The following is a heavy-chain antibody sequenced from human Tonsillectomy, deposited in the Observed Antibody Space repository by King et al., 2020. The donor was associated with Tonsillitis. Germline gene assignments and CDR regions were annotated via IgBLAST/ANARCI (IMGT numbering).Heavy chain of an antibody. CDR3: ARDHSYYYFDY. CDR2: ISYDGSNK. CDR1: GFSFSNYA. D-gene: IGHD3-10*01. J-gene: IGHJ4*02. Sequence: VQLVESGGGVVQPGRSLRLSCAASGFSFSNYAMHWVRQAPGKGLQWVGIISYDGSNKYYADSVKGRFTISRDNSKNTLYLQMNSLRAEDTAVYYCARDHSYYYFDYWGQGTVVTVSS. V-gene: IGHV3-30-3*01.